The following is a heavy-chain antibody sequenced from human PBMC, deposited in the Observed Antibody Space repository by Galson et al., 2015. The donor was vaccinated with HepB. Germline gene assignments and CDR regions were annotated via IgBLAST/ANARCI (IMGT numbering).Heavy chain of an antibody. Sequence: SLRLSCAASGFTLSSYWMSWVRQAPGKGLEWVANINRDGSERYYLDSLKGRFTISRDNAKNSVYLQMNSLRAEDTAVYYCATLVTYGYSSDYFYGFDNWGQGTL. V-gene: IGHV3-7*03. CDR3: ATLVTYGYSSDYFYGFDN. CDR2: INRDGSER. CDR1: GFTLSSYW. J-gene: IGHJ4*02. D-gene: IGHD3-22*01.